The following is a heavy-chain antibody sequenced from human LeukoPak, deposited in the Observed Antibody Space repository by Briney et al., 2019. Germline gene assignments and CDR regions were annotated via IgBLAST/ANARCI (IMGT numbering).Heavy chain of an antibody. J-gene: IGHJ4*02. CDR3: ARVGRSSWFVDS. CDR2: VYDSGST. Sequence: PSGTLSLTCAVSGGSISSSKWWSWVRQPPGKGLEWIGEVYDSGSTNYNPSLKSRVTISVDKSKNQFSLKLNCVTAADTAVYYGARVGRSSWFVDSWGQGTLVTVSS. V-gene: IGHV4-4*02. D-gene: IGHD6-13*01. CDR1: GGSISSSKW.